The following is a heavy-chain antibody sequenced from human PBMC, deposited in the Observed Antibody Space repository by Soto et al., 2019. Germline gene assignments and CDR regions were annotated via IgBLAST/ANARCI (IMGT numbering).Heavy chain of an antibody. J-gene: IGHJ6*02. CDR2: IIPIFGTA. D-gene: IGHD2-2*01. CDR3: AREGLVVPAAPYYYYGMDV. CDR1: GGTFSSYA. V-gene: IGHV1-69*06. Sequence: ASVKVSCKASGGTFSSYAISWVRQAPGQGLEWMGGIIPIFGTANYAQKFQGRVTITADKSTSTAYMELSSLRSEDTAVYYCAREGLVVPAAPYYYYGMDVWGQGTTVTVSS.